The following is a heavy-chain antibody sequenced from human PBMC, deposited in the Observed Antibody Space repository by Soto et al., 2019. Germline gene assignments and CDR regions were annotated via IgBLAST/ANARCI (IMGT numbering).Heavy chain of an antibody. CDR3: SRVVLTITRGAFDA. Sequence: QVQLQESGPGLVKPSGTLSLTCAVSGGSISSSHWWTWVRQSPGKGLEYIGEISHSGTSNSNPSLKSRVTLSLDKSKNHFSLTLTSVTAADTAVYYCSRVVLTITRGAFDAWGQGTLVIVSS. CDR1: GGSISSSHW. CDR2: ISHSGTS. V-gene: IGHV4-4*02. D-gene: IGHD3-9*01. J-gene: IGHJ3*01.